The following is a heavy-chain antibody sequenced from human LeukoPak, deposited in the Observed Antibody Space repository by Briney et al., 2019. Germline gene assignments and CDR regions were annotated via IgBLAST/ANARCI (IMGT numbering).Heavy chain of an antibody. V-gene: IGHV3-21*01. CDR2: ISSSSSYI. J-gene: IGHJ4*02. CDR1: GFTFSSYS. CDR3: AGALEGYSYGTTFDY. Sequence: GGSLRLSCAASGFTFSSYSMNWVRQAPGKGLEWVSSISSSSSYIYYADSVKGRSTISRDNAKNSLYLQMNSLRAEDTAVYYCAGALEGYSYGTTFDYWGQGTLVTVSS. D-gene: IGHD5-18*01.